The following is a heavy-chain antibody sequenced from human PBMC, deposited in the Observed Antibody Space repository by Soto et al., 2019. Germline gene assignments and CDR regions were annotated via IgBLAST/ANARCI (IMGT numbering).Heavy chain of an antibody. CDR2: INAGNGYT. CDR3: ARGPTSGNYFLSFFDY. V-gene: IGHV1-3*01. CDR1: GYTFTNFA. Sequence: QVQLVQSGAEVKKPGASVKVSCKASGYTFTNFAMHWVRQAPGQRLEWMGWINAGNGYTKYSQTFQGRVSITRDTSATTAYMELSSLRSEDTAMYYCARGPTSGNYFLSFFDYWGQGSLVTVSS. J-gene: IGHJ4*02. D-gene: IGHD1-26*01.